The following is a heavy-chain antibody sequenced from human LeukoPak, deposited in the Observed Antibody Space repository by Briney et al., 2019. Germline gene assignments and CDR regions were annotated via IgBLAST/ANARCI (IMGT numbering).Heavy chain of an antibody. Sequence: SETLSLTCAVYGGSFSGYYWSWIRQPPGKGLEWIGEINHSGSTNYNPSLKSRVTISVDTSKNQFSLKLSSVTAADTAVCYCARGDFWSGYFSVWGQGTTVTVSS. CDR3: ARGDFWSGYFSV. D-gene: IGHD3-3*01. CDR1: GGSFSGYY. CDR2: INHSGST. J-gene: IGHJ6*02. V-gene: IGHV4-34*01.